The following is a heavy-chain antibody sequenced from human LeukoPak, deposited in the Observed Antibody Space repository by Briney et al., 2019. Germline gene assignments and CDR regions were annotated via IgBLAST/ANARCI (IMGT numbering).Heavy chain of an antibody. Sequence: SETLSLTCGVSDGSFSGYYWTWIRQSPGKGLEWIGEINHSGSANHNPSLKSRVTISMDTSKNQFSLKLSSVTAADTAVYYCARGVYYGSRTYNWGQGTLVTVSS. CDR1: DGSFSGYY. J-gene: IGHJ4*02. D-gene: IGHD3-10*01. CDR3: ARGVYYGSRTYN. V-gene: IGHV4-34*01. CDR2: INHSGSA.